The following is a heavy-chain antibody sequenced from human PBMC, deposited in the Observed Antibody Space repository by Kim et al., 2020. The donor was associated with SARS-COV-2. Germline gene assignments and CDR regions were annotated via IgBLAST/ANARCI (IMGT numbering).Heavy chain of an antibody. D-gene: IGHD1-7*01. CDR3: AREDSTNYLGYFQH. Sequence: GGSLRLSCAASGFTFNKYGMHWVRQAPGKGPEWVAVIWYDASKKYYVDSVRGRFTISRDQSKNTLYLQMNSLRPEDKAVYYCAREDSTNYLGYFQHWGQGTLVTVSS. V-gene: IGHV3-33*01. J-gene: IGHJ1*01. CDR2: IWYDASKK. CDR1: GFTFNKYG.